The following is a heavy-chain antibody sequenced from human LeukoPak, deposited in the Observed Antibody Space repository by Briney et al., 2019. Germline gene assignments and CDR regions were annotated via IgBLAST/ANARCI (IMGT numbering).Heavy chain of an antibody. V-gene: IGHV3-30*18. CDR1: GFTFDDYA. CDR3: AKLMYYYDSSGYPDY. J-gene: IGHJ4*02. Sequence: GGSLRLSCAASGFTFDDYAMHWVRQAPGKGLEWVAVISYDGSNKYYADSVKGRFTISRDNSKNTLYLQMNSLRAEDTAVYYCAKLMYYYDSSGYPDYWGQGTLVTVSS. D-gene: IGHD3-22*01. CDR2: ISYDGSNK.